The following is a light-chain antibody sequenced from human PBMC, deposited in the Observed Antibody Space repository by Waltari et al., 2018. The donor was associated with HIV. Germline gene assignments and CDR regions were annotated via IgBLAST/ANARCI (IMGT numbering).Light chain of an antibody. CDR1: EIATKD. V-gene: IGLV3-21*02. J-gene: IGLJ3*02. Sequence: SYVVTQTASVSVAPGQTARITCVGDEIATKDVHWYQQQPGQAPMLVLSSVRDRPSGVPELFAVSVVGTTTTATLAVSRFEVGDEADYYCQLWNIRNDPAGVFGGGTKLTVL. CDR2: SVR. CDR3: QLWNIRNDPAGV.